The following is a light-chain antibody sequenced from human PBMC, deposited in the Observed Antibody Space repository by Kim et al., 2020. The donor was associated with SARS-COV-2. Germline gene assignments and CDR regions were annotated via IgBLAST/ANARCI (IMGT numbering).Light chain of an antibody. J-gene: IGLJ3*02. Sequence: QAVVTQERSLTVSPGGAVTLTCGSSTGAVTSGHFPHWFQQKPGQAPKTLIYDTTNKHSWTPARFSGSLLGGKAALTLSGAQPDDEADYYCLLSYSGPWVFGGGTKLTVL. CDR2: DTT. V-gene: IGLV7-46*01. CDR1: TGAVTSGHF. CDR3: LLSYSGPWV.